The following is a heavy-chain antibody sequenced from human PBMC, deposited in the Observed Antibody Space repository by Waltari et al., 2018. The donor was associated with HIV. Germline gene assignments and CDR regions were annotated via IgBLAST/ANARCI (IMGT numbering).Heavy chain of an antibody. CDR2: INHSGST. Sequence: QVQLQQWGAGLLKPSETLSLTCAVYGGSFSGYYWSWIRQPPGKGLEWIGEINHSGSTNYNPSLKSRVTISVDTSKNQFSLKLSSVTAADTAVYYCARGRSDSGYFDYWGQGTLVTVSS. CDR3: ARGRSDSGYFDY. CDR1: GGSFSGYY. V-gene: IGHV4-34*01. D-gene: IGHD3-10*01. J-gene: IGHJ4*02.